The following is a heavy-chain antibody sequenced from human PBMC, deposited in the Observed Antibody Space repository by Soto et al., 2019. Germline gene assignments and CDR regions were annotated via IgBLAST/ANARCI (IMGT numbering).Heavy chain of an antibody. J-gene: IGHJ6*02. D-gene: IGHD3-16*02. V-gene: IGHV3-23*01. CDR1: GFTFDNYA. CDR2: ISGSGRST. Sequence: PGGSLRLSCAASGFTFDNYAMTWVRQAPGQGLEWVSAISGSGRSTYYADSVRGRFTISRDNSKNTLSLQMNSLRAEDTAQYYCARDFRYSSRLDVWGQGTTVTVSS. CDR3: ARDFRYSSRLDV.